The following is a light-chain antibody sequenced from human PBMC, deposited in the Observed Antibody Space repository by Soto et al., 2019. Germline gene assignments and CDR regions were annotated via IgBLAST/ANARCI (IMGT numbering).Light chain of an antibody. Sequence: EIVMTQSPATLSLSPGERATLSCRASQSVSSNLAWYQQKPGQAPRLLIYGASTRATGIPARFSGSGSGTESTLTISSLEPEDFAVYYCQHRSNWWTFGPGTKVDIK. J-gene: IGKJ1*01. CDR2: GAS. CDR3: QHRSNWWT. CDR1: QSVSSN. V-gene: IGKV3-15*01.